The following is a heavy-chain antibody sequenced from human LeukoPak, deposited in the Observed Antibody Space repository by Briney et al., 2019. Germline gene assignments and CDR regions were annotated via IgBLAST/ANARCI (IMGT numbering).Heavy chain of an antibody. Sequence: PGRSLRLSCAASGFTFSSYGMHWVRQAPGKGLEWVADISYDGSKKYYADSVKGRFTISRDNSKNTLYLQMNSLRAEDTAVYYCAKGSTYLDYWGQGTLVTVSS. V-gene: IGHV3-30*18. CDR2: ISYDGSKK. CDR3: AKGSTYLDY. J-gene: IGHJ4*02. D-gene: IGHD5/OR15-5a*01. CDR1: GFTFSSYG.